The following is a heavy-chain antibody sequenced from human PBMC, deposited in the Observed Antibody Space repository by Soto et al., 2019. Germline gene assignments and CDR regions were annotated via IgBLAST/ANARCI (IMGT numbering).Heavy chain of an antibody. CDR3: ARDGVGRTVFFGYFDY. D-gene: IGHD3-3*01. CDR2: IRYDGSNI. V-gene: IGHV3-33*01. J-gene: IGHJ4*02. Sequence: WSLRLSCAASGSVFIGYGMHWVRQAPGKGLEWVAVIRYDGSNIYYAESVKGRFTISRDNSKNTLYLQMNSLRAEDTAVYYCARDGVGRTVFFGYFDYWGQGALVTVSS. CDR1: GSVFIGYG.